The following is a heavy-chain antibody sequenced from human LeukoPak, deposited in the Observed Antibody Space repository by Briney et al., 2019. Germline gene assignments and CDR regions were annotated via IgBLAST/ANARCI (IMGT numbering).Heavy chain of an antibody. J-gene: IGHJ3*02. D-gene: IGHD6-19*01. CDR3: ARPVGTVAAQYDAFDI. CDR1: RYSFTSYW. CDR2: IYPGDSDT. Sequence: GESLQISCKGSRYSFTSYWIGWLRQMPGKGLEWMGIIYPGDSDTRYRPSFQGQVTISADKSISTAYLQWSSLKASDTAMYYCARPVGTVAAQYDAFDIWGQGTMVTVSS. V-gene: IGHV5-51*01.